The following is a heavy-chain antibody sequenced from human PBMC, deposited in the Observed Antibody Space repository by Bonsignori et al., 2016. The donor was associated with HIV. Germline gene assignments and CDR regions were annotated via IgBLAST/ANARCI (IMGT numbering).Heavy chain of an antibody. D-gene: IGHD6-13*01. CDR3: ARGGGSSSPFDY. Sequence: WIRQPPGKGLEWIGSIYYSGSTYYNPSLKSRVTISVDTFKNQFSLKLSSVTAADTAVYYCARGGGSSSPFDYWGQGTLVTVSS. V-gene: IGHV4-39*07. CDR2: IYYSGST. J-gene: IGHJ4*02.